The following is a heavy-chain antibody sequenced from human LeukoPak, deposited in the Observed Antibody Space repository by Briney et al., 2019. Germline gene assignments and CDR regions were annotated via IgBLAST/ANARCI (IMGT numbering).Heavy chain of an antibody. D-gene: IGHD3-3*01. J-gene: IGHJ5*02. Sequence: SETLSLTCAVYGGSFSGYYWSWLRPPPGKGLEWIGEINHSGSTNYNPSLKSRVTISVDTSKNQFSLKLSSVTAADTAVYYCARGGPASYDFWSGPYATWFDPWGQGTLVTVSS. CDR3: ARGGPASYDFWSGPYATWFDP. V-gene: IGHV4-34*01. CDR2: INHSGST. CDR1: GGSFSGYY.